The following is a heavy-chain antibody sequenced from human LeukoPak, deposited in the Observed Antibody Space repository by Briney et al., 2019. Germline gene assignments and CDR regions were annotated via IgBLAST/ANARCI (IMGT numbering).Heavy chain of an antibody. CDR3: ASLISSTMADY. J-gene: IGHJ4*02. CDR2: INHSGST. CDR1: GGSFSGYY. Sequence: SETLSLTCAVYGGSFSGYYWSWIRQPPGKGLEWIGEINHSGSTNYNPSLKSRVTISVDTSKNQFSLKLSSVTAADTAVYYCASLISSTMADYWGQGTLVTVSS. V-gene: IGHV4-34*01. D-gene: IGHD3-10*01.